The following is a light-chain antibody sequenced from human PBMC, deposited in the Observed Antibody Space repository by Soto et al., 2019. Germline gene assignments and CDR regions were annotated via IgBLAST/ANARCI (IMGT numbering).Light chain of an antibody. CDR3: QQYNSYSQT. J-gene: IGKJ2*01. CDR1: QRVNRL. Sequence: DIQMTHSPSTLSAAVGDRVTSSCRASQRVNRLLSWYQQKPGKAPKLLIYYASTLESGVPARFTGSGSGTEFNLTITDVQPDDFATFYCQQYNSYSQTFGQGTKLEIK. V-gene: IGKV1-5*01. CDR2: YAS.